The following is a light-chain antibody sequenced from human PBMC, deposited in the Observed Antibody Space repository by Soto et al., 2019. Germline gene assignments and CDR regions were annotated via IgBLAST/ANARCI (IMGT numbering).Light chain of an antibody. J-gene: IGKJ1*01. CDR1: QSVSSSY. V-gene: IGKV3-20*01. Sequence: EIVLTQSPVTLSLSPGERATLSCRASQSVSSSYLAWYQQRPGQAPRLLIYGASSRATGIPDRFSGSGSGTDFTLTISRLEPEDFATYYCQQSYSTPRTFGQGTKVDIK. CDR3: QQSYSTPRT. CDR2: GAS.